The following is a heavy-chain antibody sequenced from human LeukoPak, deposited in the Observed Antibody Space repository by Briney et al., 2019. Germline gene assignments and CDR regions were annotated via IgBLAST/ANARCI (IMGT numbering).Heavy chain of an antibody. CDR1: GFTFSSYT. CDR2: ISSSSRSI. V-gene: IGHV3-21*01. CDR3: VKDRTGTYTLDY. Sequence: GGSLRLSCAASGFTFSSYTMNWVRQAPGKGLEWVSSISSSSRSIFYADSVRGRFTTSRDNAKNSLFLQMNSLRAEDTAVYYCVKDRTGTYTLDYWGQGTLVTVSS. D-gene: IGHD3-10*01. J-gene: IGHJ4*02.